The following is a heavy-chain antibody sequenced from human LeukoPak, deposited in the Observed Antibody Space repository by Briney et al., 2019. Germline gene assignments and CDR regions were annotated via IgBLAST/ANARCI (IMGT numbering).Heavy chain of an antibody. V-gene: IGHV3-74*01. Sequence: GGSLRLSCAASGFTLSDYWMNWVRQVPGKGPVWVSHISPDGRNIAYADSVKGRFTISRDSAKNTLYLQMNSLRVGDTAVYYCVRDGGGTTPYDCWGQGTLVTVSS. CDR2: ISPDGRNI. J-gene: IGHJ4*02. CDR1: GFTLSDYW. D-gene: IGHD1-7*01. CDR3: VRDGGGTTPYDC.